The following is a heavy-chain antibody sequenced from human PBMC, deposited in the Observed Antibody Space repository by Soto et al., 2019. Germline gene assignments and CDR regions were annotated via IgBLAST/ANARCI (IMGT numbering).Heavy chain of an antibody. CDR3: ARDDYKDGGNNWFDP. CDR1: GGSITNYY. Sequence: SETLSLTCTVSGGSITNYYWSWIRQPAGKGLEWIGRIYTKERTNYNLSFRNRVTMSVDTSKNQFSLKLDAITAADTAVYYCARDDYKDGGNNWFDPWGQGTLVTVSS. V-gene: IGHV4-4*07. J-gene: IGHJ5*02. D-gene: IGHD3-16*01. CDR2: IYTKERT.